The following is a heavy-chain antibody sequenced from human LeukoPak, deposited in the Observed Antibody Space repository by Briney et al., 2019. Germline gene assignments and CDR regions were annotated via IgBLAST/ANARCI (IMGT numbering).Heavy chain of an antibody. CDR2: IRGKANSYAT. CDR1: GFIFSGSA. CDR3: TRLDSSGDYYDY. D-gene: IGHD3-22*01. J-gene: IGHJ4*02. Sequence: GGSLRLSCAASGFIFSGSAIHWVRQASGKGLEWVGRIRGKANSYATAYAASVKGRFTISRDDSKNTAYLQMNSLKTEDTAVYYCTRLDSSGDYYDYWGQGTLVTVSS. V-gene: IGHV3-73*01.